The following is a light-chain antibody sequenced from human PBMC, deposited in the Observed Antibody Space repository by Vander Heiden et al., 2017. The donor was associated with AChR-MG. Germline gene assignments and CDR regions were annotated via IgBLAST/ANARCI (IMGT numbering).Light chain of an antibody. J-gene: IGLJ2*01. V-gene: IGLV1-47*01. CDR1: SSHIGSTY. CDR2: RNN. Sequence: SVLTQPPSASGTPGQRVTISCSGRSSHIGSTYVFWYQQLPGTAPKLLIYRNNQRPSGVPDRFSGSKSGTSASLAISGLRSEDEADYYCAAGDDSRSGVVFGGGTKLTVL. CDR3: AAGDDSRSGVV.